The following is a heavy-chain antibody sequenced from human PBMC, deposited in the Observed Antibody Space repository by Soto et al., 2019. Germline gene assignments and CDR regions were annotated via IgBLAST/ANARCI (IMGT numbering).Heavy chain of an antibody. V-gene: IGHV4-39*01. D-gene: IGHD3-22*01. CDR2: IYYSGST. CDR3: ARHGPHLNMIVVITTWAFDY. Sequence: QLQLQESGPGLVKPSETLSLTCTVSGGSISSSSYYWGWIRQPPGKGLEWIGSIYYSGSTYYNPSLKSRVTISVDTSKNQFSLKLSSVTAADTAVYYCARHGPHLNMIVVITTWAFDYWGQGTLVTVSS. CDR1: GGSISSSSYY. J-gene: IGHJ4*02.